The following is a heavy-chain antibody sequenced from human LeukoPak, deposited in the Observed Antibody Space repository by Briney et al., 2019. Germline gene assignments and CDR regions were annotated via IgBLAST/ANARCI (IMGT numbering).Heavy chain of an antibody. CDR3: AKDVCGGDCYSFDY. D-gene: IGHD2-21*02. CDR2: ISYDGSNK. CDR1: GFTFSSYA. Sequence: GGSLRLSCAASGFTFSSYAMHWVRQAPGKGLEWVAVISYDGSNKYYADSVKGRFTISRDNSKNTLYLQMNSLRAEDTAVYYCAKDVCGGDCYSFDYWGQGTLVTVSS. V-gene: IGHV3-30*04. J-gene: IGHJ4*02.